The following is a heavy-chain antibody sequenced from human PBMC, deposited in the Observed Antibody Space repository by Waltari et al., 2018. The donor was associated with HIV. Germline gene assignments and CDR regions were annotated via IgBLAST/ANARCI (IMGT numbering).Heavy chain of an antibody. CDR3: TRGPMYKWFDP. D-gene: IGHD3-10*02. CDR1: GSKIDNYA. Sequence: EVKLVESGGGLVQHGRARRLSWSAQGSKIDNYAMHCVRQRPGKGLELFSSISWDSVTVTYADSVKGRFTISRDNAKESLYLLMDSLRPEDTAFYYCTRGPMYKWFDPWGQGTLVTVSS. J-gene: IGHJ5*02. CDR2: ISWDSVTV. V-gene: IGHV3-9*01.